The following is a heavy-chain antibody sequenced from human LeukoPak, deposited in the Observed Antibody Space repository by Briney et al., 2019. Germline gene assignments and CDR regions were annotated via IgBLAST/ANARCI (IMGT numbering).Heavy chain of an antibody. CDR2: IYSGGST. V-gene: IGHV3-53*01. D-gene: IGHD6-19*01. J-gene: IGHJ4*02. CDR3: ARSLSISGWYRGYYFDY. Sequence: GGSLRLSCAASGFTVSSNYMSWVRQAPGKGLEWVPVIYSGGSTYYADSVKGRFTISRDNAKNTLYLQMNSLRAEDTAVYYCARSLSISGWYRGYYFDYWGQGTLVTVSS. CDR1: GFTVSSNY.